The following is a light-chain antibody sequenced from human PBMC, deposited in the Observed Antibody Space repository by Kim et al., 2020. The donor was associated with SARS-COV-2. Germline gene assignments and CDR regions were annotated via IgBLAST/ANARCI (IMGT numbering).Light chain of an antibody. J-gene: IGKJ3*01. CDR1: QSVSSSY. CDR2: GAS. CDR3: EQYGGSFT. Sequence: EIVLTQSPGTLSLSPGERATLSCRASQSVSSSYLAWYQQKPGQAPRLLIYGASSRATGIPDRFSGSGSGTDFTLTISRLEPEDFAVYYCEQYGGSFTSGPGTKVDIK. V-gene: IGKV3-20*01.